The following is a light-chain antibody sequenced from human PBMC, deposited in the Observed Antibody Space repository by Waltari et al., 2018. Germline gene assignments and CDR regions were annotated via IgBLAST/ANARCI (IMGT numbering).Light chain of an antibody. J-gene: IGKJ3*01. CDR3: QQYHSTPFT. CDR2: WAS. V-gene: IGKV4-1*01. Sequence: DIVMTQSPHSLALSLGERPTTISKSIVFVLYSANNYNYLAWYQQKPGQPPKLRMYWASTRESGVPARFSGSGSGTDFTLTISSLQAEDVAVYYCQQYHSTPFTFGPGTKVDIK. CDR1: VFVLYSANNYNY.